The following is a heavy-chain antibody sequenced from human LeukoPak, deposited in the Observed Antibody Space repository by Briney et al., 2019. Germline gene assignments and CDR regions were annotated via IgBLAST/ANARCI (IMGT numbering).Heavy chain of an antibody. Sequence: PSQTLSLTCTVSGGSISGDYWSWIRQPPGKGLEWIGYIYYSGSTNYNPSLKSRVTISVDTSKNQFSLKLNSVTAADTAVYYCARGGLRGEHWGQGILVTVSS. J-gene: IGHJ4*02. CDR2: IYYSGST. CDR1: GGSISGDY. V-gene: IGHV4-59*01. D-gene: IGHD4-17*01. CDR3: ARGGLRGEH.